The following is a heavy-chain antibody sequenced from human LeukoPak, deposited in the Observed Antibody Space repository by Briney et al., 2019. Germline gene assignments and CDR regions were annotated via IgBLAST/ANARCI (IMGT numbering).Heavy chain of an antibody. CDR3: ARADVDTAMVYFDY. Sequence: SETLSLTCTVSGGSISSYYWSWIRQPPGKGLEWIGHIYYSGSTNYNPSLKSRVTISVDTSKNQFSLKLSSVTAADTAVYYCARADVDTAMVYFDYWGQGTLVTVSS. V-gene: IGHV4-59*01. D-gene: IGHD5-18*01. CDR2: IYYSGST. J-gene: IGHJ4*02. CDR1: GGSISSYY.